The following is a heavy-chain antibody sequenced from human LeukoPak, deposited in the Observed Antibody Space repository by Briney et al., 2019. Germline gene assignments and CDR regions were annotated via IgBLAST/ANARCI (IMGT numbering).Heavy chain of an antibody. CDR1: GFTFDDYA. Sequence: GGSLRLSCAASGFTFDDYAMHWVRQAPGKGLEWVSGISWNSGGIGYADSVKGRFTISRDNAKNSLFLQMNSLSAEDTAVYYCVRDQGGAVSYWGQGTLVTVSS. J-gene: IGHJ4*02. D-gene: IGHD3-16*01. CDR2: ISWNSGGI. V-gene: IGHV3-9*01. CDR3: VRDQGGAVSY.